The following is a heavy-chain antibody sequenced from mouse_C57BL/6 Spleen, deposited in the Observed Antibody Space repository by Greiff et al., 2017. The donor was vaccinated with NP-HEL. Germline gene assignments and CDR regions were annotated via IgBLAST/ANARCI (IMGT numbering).Heavy chain of an antibody. CDR2: IDPEDGDT. D-gene: IGHD1-1*01. V-gene: IGHV14-1*01. CDR1: GFTIKDYY. CDR3: TTPYYYGSSYEDFDV. J-gene: IGHJ1*03. Sequence: VQLQQSGAELVRPGASVKLSCTASGFTIKDYYMHWVKQRPEKGLEWIGRIDPEDGDTEYAPKFQGKATMTADTSSNTAYLQLSSLTSEDTAVYYCTTPYYYGSSYEDFDVWGTGTTVTVSS.